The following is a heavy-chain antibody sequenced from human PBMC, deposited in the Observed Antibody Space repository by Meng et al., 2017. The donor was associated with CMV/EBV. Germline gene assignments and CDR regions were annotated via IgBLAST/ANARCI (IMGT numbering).Heavy chain of an antibody. V-gene: IGHV1-2*02. Sequence: QVQLVQSGAEMKKPGASVKVSCTTSGFTCSDYHIHWVRQAPGQGLEWMGWVNSNNDATNYARKFQGRVSMTRDTSISTAHMELSRLMSDDTAVYYCVRSSGWSLFDYWGQGTLVTVSS. CDR1: GFTCSDYH. CDR2: VNSNNDAT. J-gene: IGHJ4*02. D-gene: IGHD6-19*01. CDR3: VRSSGWSLFDY.